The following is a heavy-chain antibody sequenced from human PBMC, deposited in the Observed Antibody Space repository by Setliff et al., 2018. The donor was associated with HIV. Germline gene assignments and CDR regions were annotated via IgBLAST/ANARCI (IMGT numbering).Heavy chain of an antibody. CDR1: GGSISGYY. J-gene: IGHJ5*02. D-gene: IGHD1-20*01. CDR2: IYTSGGT. CDR3: ARDLPELTGRSFDP. V-gene: IGHV4-4*07. Sequence: PSETLSLTCTVSGGSISGYYWSWIRQPAGKGLEWIGRIYTSGGTNYNPSLKSRVTLSVDTSKNQFSLKLNSVTAADTAVYYCARDLPELTGRSFDPWGQGTLVTVSS.